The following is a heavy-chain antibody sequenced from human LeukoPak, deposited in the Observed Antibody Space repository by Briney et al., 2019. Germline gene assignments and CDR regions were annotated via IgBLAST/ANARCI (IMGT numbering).Heavy chain of an antibody. Sequence: PSETLSLTCTVSGGSISSSIYYWGWLRQPPGKGLEWIGSINYSGSTHYNPSLKSRLTISVDTSKNHFSLKLSSVTAADTAVYYCARYRGGTMFDYWGQGTLVTVSS. CDR2: INYSGST. D-gene: IGHD4/OR15-4a*01. CDR1: GGSISSSIYY. CDR3: ARYRGGTMFDY. J-gene: IGHJ4*02. V-gene: IGHV4-39*02.